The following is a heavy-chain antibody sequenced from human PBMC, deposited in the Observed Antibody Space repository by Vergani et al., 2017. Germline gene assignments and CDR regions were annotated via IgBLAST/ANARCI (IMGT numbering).Heavy chain of an antibody. J-gene: IGHJ2*01. CDR1: GFTFDDYA. CDR3: AKGGGRDYWYFDL. Sequence: EVQLVESGGGLVQPGRSLRLSCAASGFTFDDYAMHWVRQAPGKGLEWVSGISWNSGSIGYADSVKGRFTISRDNAKNSLYLQMNSLRAEDTALYYCAKGGGRDYWYFDLWGRGTLVTVSS. D-gene: IGHD3-10*01. CDR2: ISWNSGSI. V-gene: IGHV3-9*01.